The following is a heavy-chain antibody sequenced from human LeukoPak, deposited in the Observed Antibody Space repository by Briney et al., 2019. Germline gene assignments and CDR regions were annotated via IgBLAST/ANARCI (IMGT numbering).Heavy chain of an antibody. CDR3: VRQGANSGYYLFDY. CDR2: IYYSGSS. J-gene: IGHJ4*02. Sequence: SETLSLTCNVSGGSISGYHWSWIRQPPGKGLEWLGYIYYSGSSNYNPSLKSRVTISVDTSKNQFSLKLSSVTAADTGTYYCVRQGANSGYYLFDYWGPGHLVIVSS. V-gene: IGHV4-59*08. CDR1: GGSISGYH. D-gene: IGHD3-22*01.